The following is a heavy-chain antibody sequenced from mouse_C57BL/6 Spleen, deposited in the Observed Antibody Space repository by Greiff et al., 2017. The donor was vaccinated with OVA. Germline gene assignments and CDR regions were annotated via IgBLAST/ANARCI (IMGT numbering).Heavy chain of an antibody. V-gene: IGHV1-80*01. CDR2: IYPGDGDT. CDR1: GYAFSSYW. J-gene: IGHJ3*01. CDR3: ARSGDGAH. Sequence: QVQLKESGAELVKPGASVKISCKASGYAFSSYWMNWVKQRPGKGLEWIGQIYPGDGDTNYNGKFKGKATLTADKSSSTAYMQLSSLTSEDSAVYFCARSGDGAHWGQGTLVTVSA. D-gene: IGHD3-1*01.